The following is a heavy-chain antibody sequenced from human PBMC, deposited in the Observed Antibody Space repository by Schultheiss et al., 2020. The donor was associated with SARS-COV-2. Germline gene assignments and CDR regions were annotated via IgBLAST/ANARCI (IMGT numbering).Heavy chain of an antibody. V-gene: IGHV3-72*01. D-gene: IGHD3-22*01. Sequence: GGSLRLSCATSGFTFSDHYMGWVRQGLGKGLEWIGRSRNKANRYTTEYAASVRGRFTISRDDSKSIAYLQMNSLKTQDTAVYYCSRGRRTPAYYYDSGGKYYFDYWGQGTLVTVSS. CDR2: SRNKANRYTT. CDR1: GFTFSDHY. J-gene: IGHJ4*02. CDR3: SRGRRTPAYYYDSGGKYYFDY.